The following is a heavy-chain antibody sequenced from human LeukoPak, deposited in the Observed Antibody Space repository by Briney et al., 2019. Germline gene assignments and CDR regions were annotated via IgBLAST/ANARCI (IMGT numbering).Heavy chain of an antibody. V-gene: IGHV4-4*02. CDR2: IYHSGST. J-gene: IGHJ3*02. Sequence: SGTLSLTCAVSGGSISSSNWWSWVRQPPGKGLEWIGEIYHSGSTNYNPSLKSRVTISVDKSKNQFSLKLSSVTAADTAVYYCATDPPRIFAVGPYSGAFDIWGQGTMVTVSS. D-gene: IGHD3-3*01. CDR1: GGSISSSNW. CDR3: ATDPPRIFAVGPYSGAFDI.